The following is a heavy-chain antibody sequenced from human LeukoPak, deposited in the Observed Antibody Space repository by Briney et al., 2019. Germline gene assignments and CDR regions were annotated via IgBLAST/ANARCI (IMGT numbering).Heavy chain of an antibody. D-gene: IGHD3-16*02. V-gene: IGHV3-48*01. CDR3: ARDYLHAFDY. CDR2: ISGSGNAI. J-gene: IGHJ4*02. CDR1: GFSFSSYS. Sequence: GGSLRLSCAASGFSFSSYSMNWVRQAPGKGLEWVSYISGSGNAIHYTDSVKGRFTISRDNAKNALYLQMNSLRAEDTAVYFCARDYLHAFDYWGQGTLVTVSS.